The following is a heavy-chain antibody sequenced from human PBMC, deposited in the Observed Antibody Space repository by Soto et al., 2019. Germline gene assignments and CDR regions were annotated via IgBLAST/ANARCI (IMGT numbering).Heavy chain of an antibody. D-gene: IGHD3-10*01. CDR1: GYTFTAFA. CDR3: AREAPYHGSGMYGAGMDV. CDR2: INAGNGNT. V-gene: IGHV1-3*01. J-gene: IGHJ6*01. Sequence: QVQLVQSGAEVKKPGASVKVSCKASGYTFTAFAIHLVRQAPGLRPEWMGWINAGNGNTKSSQKFKGRVTISMDTAASTDYMELSSLRSEDTAVSYCAREAPYHGSGMYGAGMDVWGQGTTVTVSS.